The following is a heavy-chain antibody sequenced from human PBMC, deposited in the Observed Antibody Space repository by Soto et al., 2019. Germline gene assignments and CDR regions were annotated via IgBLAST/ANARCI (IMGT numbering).Heavy chain of an antibody. Sequence: ASVKVSCKASGYTFTGYYMHWVRQAPGQGLEWMGWINPNSGGTNYAQKFQGRVTMTRDTSISTAYMELSRLRSDDTAVYYCARDAVDCTNGVCYTAYYYGMDVWGQGTTVTAP. CDR3: ARDAVDCTNGVCYTAYYYGMDV. V-gene: IGHV1-2*02. CDR2: INPNSGGT. J-gene: IGHJ6*02. D-gene: IGHD2-8*01. CDR1: GYTFTGYY.